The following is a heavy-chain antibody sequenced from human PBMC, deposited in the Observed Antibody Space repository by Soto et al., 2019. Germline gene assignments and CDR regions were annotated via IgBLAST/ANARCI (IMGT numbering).Heavy chain of an antibody. CDR2: ISAYNGNT. J-gene: IGHJ6*02. CDR3: ARDLGSSSWFNYYYYGMDV. Sequence: GASVKVSCKASGYTFTSYGISWVRQAPGQGLEWMGWISAYNGNTNYAQKLQGRVTMTTDTSTSTAYMELRSLRSDDTAVYYCARDLGSSSWFNYYYYGMDVWGQGTTVTVS. CDR1: GYTFTSYG. D-gene: IGHD6-13*01. V-gene: IGHV1-18*01.